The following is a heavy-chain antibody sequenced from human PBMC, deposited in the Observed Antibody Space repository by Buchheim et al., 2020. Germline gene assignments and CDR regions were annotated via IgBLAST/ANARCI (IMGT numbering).Heavy chain of an antibody. V-gene: IGHV3-74*01. CDR1: GFTVGSSY. Sequence: EVHLVESGGGLVQPGGSLRLSCAASGFTVGSSYMPWVRQAPGKGLVWVSRIRTDGSTTTYADSVKGRVTISRDAAQNTHDLQMNSLRAEDTAVYYCARALYFWGLGTL. J-gene: IGHJ4*02. D-gene: IGHD3-9*01. CDR2: IRTDGSTT. CDR3: ARALYF.